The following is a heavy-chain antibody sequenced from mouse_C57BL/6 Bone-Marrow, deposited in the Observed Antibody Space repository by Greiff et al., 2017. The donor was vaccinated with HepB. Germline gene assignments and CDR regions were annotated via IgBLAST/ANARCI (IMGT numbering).Heavy chain of an antibody. CDR1: GFTFSSYT. Sequence: EVKLMESGGGLVKPGGSLKLSCAASGFTFSSYTMSWVRQTPEKRLEWVATISGGGGNTYYPDSVKGRFTISRDNAKNTLYLQMSSLRSEDTALYYCARPRTTVVAHWYFDVWGTGTTVTVSS. CDR3: ARPRTTVVAHWYFDV. J-gene: IGHJ1*03. D-gene: IGHD1-1*01. V-gene: IGHV5-9*01. CDR2: ISGGGGNT.